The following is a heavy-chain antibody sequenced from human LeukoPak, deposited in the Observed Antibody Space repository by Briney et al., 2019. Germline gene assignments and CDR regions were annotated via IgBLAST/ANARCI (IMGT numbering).Heavy chain of an antibody. J-gene: IGHJ3*02. CDR1: GFTFDDYA. V-gene: IGHV3-30*02. CDR3: AKDRDIVVVPAAIGDAFDT. D-gene: IGHD2-2*01. Sequence: GGSLRLSCAASGFTFDDYAMHWVRQAPGKGLEWVAFIRYDGSNKYYADSVKGRFTISRDNSKNTLYLQMNSLRAEDTAVYYCAKDRDIVVVPAAIGDAFDTWGQGTMVTVSS. CDR2: IRYDGSNK.